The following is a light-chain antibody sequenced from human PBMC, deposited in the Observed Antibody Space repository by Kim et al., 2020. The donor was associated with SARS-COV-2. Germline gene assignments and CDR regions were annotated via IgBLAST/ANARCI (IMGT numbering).Light chain of an antibody. V-gene: IGLV1-47*01. CDR2: RNN. Sequence: PGQRVTISCSGSSSNIGSNYVYWYQQLPGTAPKLLIYRNNQRPSGVPDRFSGSKSGTSASLAISGLRSEDEADYYCAAWDDSLWVFGGGTQLTVL. J-gene: IGLJ3*02. CDR3: AAWDDSLWV. CDR1: SSNIGSNY.